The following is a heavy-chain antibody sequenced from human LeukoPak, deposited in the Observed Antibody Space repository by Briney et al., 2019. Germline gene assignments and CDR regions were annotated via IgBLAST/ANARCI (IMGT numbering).Heavy chain of an antibody. D-gene: IGHD1-14*01. CDR3: ARDLTRDDAFDI. V-gene: IGHV4-59*01. Sequence: SETLSLTCTVSGGSISSYYWDWIRQSPGKGLEWIGYIYYSGNTNYNPSLKSRVTISVDTSKNQVSLKLSSVTAADTAVYHCARDLTRDDAFDIWGQGTMVTVSS. J-gene: IGHJ3*02. CDR1: GGSISSYY. CDR2: IYYSGNT.